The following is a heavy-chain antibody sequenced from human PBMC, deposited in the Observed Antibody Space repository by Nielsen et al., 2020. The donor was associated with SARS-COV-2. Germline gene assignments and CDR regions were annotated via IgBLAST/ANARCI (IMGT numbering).Heavy chain of an antibody. J-gene: IGHJ5*02. V-gene: IGHV4-61*01. CDR1: GGSVSSGSYY. CDR2: IYYSGST. CDR3: ARGEHGSWYKTGFDP. Sequence: SETLSLTCTVSGGSVSSGSYYWSWIRQPPGKGLEWIGYIYYSGSTNYNPSLKSRVTISVDTSKNQFSLKLSSVTAADTAVYYCARGEHGSWYKTGFDPWGQGTLVTVSS. D-gene: IGHD6-13*01.